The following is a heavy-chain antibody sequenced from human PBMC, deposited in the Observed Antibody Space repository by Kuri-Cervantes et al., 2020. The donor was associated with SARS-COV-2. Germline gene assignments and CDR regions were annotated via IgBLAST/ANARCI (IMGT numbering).Heavy chain of an antibody. Sequence: RSLQISCASSGFTFSSYSINCVRQAPRKGLGWVSAISSSSSYIYYADSLKGRFTISRDNAKNSLYLQMNSLRAEDTAVYYCARGYRYNLPHFDHWGQGTLVTVSS. CDR2: ISSSSSYI. D-gene: IGHD1-1*01. V-gene: IGHV3-21*01. CDR3: ARGYRYNLPHFDH. CDR1: GFTFSSYS. J-gene: IGHJ4*02.